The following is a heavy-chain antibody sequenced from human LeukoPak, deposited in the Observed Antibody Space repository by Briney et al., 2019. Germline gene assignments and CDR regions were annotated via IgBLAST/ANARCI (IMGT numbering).Heavy chain of an antibody. CDR3: ARGAYDILTGYYRGMPVGYFDY. J-gene: IGHJ4*02. CDR1: GGSISSGGYY. V-gene: IGHV4-31*03. Sequence: SETLSLTCTVSGGSISSGGYYWSWIRQHPGKGLEWIGYIYYSGSTYYNPSLKSRVTISVDTSKNQFSLKLSSVTAADTAVYYCARGAYDILTGYYRGMPVGYFDYWGQGTLVTVSS. D-gene: IGHD3-9*01. CDR2: IYYSGST.